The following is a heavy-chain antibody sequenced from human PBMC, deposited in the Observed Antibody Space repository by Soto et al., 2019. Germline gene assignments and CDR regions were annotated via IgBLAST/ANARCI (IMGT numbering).Heavy chain of an antibody. J-gene: IGHJ4*02. CDR2: IYYSEST. CDR3: VRETRYGAGTQGFDV. Sequence: QVHLQESGPGLVKPSQTLSLTCTVSGASINIPAYYRSLVRQHRERGLEWIVYIYYSESTYYNPSLKNRVTISLDMSKNEFSLKLISASVADTSIYYCVRETRYGAGTQGFDVWGQGTLVTVSS. V-gene: IGHV4-31*03. CDR1: GASINIPAYY. D-gene: IGHD3-10*01.